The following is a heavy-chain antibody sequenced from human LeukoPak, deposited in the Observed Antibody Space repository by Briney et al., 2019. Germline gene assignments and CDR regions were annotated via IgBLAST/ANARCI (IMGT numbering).Heavy chain of an antibody. CDR2: IYYSGST. D-gene: IGHD4-17*01. Sequence: SETLSLTCTVSGGSVSSGSYYWSWIRQPPGKGLEWIGYIYYSGSTNYNPSLKSRVTISVDTFKNQFSLKLSSVTAADTAVYYCAREGGDDYGDYDAFDIWGQGTMVTVSS. CDR1: GGSVSSGSYY. V-gene: IGHV4-61*01. CDR3: AREGGDDYGDYDAFDI. J-gene: IGHJ3*02.